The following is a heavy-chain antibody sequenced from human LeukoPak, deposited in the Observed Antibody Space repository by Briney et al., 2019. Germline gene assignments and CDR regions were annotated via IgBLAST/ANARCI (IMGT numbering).Heavy chain of an antibody. CDR2: MYYRGST. CDR1: GGSISSSSHY. CDR3: ARVVRVTTPLSLSYYYYMDV. V-gene: IGHV4-39*07. J-gene: IGHJ6*03. D-gene: IGHD4-17*01. Sequence: PSGTLSLTCTVSGGSISSSSHYWGWIRQPPGKGLEWVGSMYYRGSTYHNPSLKNRVTMSVDTSKNQFSLKLSSVTAADTAVYYCARVVRVTTPLSLSYYYYMDVWGKGTTVTISS.